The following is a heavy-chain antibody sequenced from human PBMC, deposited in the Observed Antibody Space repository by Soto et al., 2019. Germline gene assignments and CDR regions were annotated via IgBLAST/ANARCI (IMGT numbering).Heavy chain of an antibody. Sequence: SETLSLPCTVSGGSISSYYWSWIRQPPGKGLEWIGYVYYSGGTNYNPSLKGRVTILLDAPKNQFSLKLSSVIAADTAVYYCARGVLVEGTSSPDMFDYWGQGTQVTVSS. V-gene: IGHV4-59*01. CDR2: VYYSGGT. CDR3: ARGVLVEGTSSPDMFDY. J-gene: IGHJ4*02. CDR1: GGSISSYY. D-gene: IGHD6-6*01.